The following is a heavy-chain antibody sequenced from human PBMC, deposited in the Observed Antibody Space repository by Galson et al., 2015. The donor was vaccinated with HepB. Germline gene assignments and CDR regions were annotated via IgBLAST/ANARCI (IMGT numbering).Heavy chain of an antibody. Sequence: SLRLSCAASGFTFSTYAMSWVRQAPGKGLEWVSAITGSGGSAYYADSVKGRFTISRDNSKNTLYLQMNSLRAEDTAVYYCARDWDCSGGSCYSGGGFDYWGQGTLVTVSS. D-gene: IGHD2-15*01. CDR3: ARDWDCSGGSCYSGGGFDY. V-gene: IGHV3-23*01. J-gene: IGHJ4*02. CDR1: GFTFSTYA. CDR2: ITGSGGSA.